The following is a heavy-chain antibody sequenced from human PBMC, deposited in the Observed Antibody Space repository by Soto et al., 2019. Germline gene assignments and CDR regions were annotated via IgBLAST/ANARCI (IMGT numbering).Heavy chain of an antibody. CDR3: ARTHSTRCYFFYATET. CDR1: GYTFTSYY. D-gene: IGHD2-8*01. J-gene: IGHJ5*01. CDR2: INPSGGST. Sequence: ASVKVSCKASGYTFTSYYMHWARQAPGQGLEWVGIINPSGGSTSYAQKFQGRVTMTRDTSTSTVYMELSSLRAEDTAVYYCARTHSTRCYFFYATETCDQATPVTGSA. V-gene: IGHV1-46*01.